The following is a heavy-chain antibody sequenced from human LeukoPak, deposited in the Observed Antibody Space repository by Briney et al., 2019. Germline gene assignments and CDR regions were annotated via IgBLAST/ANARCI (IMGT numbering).Heavy chain of an antibody. J-gene: IGHJ4*02. V-gene: IGHV4-39*01. Sequence: WVRQAPGKGLEWIGSIYYSGSTYYNPSLKSRVTISVDTSKNQFSLKLSSVTAADTAVYYCARFSSSWYSFDYWGQGTLVTVSS. D-gene: IGHD6-13*01. CDR2: IYYSGST. CDR3: ARFSSSWYSFDY.